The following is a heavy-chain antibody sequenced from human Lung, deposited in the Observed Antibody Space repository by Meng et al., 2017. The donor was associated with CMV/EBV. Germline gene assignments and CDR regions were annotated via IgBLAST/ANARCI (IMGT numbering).Heavy chain of an antibody. CDR3: ARASQAYCGGDCSEFDY. V-gene: IGHV1-69*05. CDR2: IIPIFGTA. D-gene: IGHD2-21*01. Sequence: SVXVSXKASGGTFSSYAISWVRQAPGQGLEWMGGIIPIFGTANYAQKFQGRVTITTDESTSTAYMELSSLRSEDTAVYYCARASQAYCGGDCSEFDYWGQGTXVTVSS. J-gene: IGHJ4*02. CDR1: GGTFSSYA.